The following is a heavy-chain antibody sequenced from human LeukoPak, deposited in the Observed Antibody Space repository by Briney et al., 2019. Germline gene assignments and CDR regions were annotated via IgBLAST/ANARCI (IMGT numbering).Heavy chain of an antibody. J-gene: IGHJ5*02. V-gene: IGHV1-18*01. Sequence: ASVKVSCKASGYTFTSYGISWVRQAPGQGLEWMGWISAYNGNTNYAQKLQGRVTMTTDTSTSTAYMELRSLRSDDTAVYYCARVPKYQLIFGEGRDIWFDPWGQGTLVTVSS. CDR1: GYTFTSYG. CDR3: ARVPKYQLIFGEGRDIWFDP. CDR2: ISAYNGNT. D-gene: IGHD2-2*01.